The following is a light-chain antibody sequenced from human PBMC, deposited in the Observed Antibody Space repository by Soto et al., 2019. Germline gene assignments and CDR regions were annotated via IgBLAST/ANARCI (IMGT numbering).Light chain of an antibody. CDR3: ETWDTNNWV. CDR1: SWHSNYI. CDR2: LERSGSY. V-gene: IGLV4-60*02. Sequence: QLVLTHSSSASGAPGSSVKLTCTLSSWHSNYIIAWHQQQPGRAPRYLLKLERSGSYNKGSGVPDRFSGSSSGADRCLTISNLQFEDEADYYCETWDTNNWVFGGGTKLTVL. J-gene: IGLJ3*02.